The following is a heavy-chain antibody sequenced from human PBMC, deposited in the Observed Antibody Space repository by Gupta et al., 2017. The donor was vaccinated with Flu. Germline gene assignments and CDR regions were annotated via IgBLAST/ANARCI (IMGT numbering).Heavy chain of an antibody. CDR2: IHYSGTP. J-gene: IGHJ4*02. V-gene: IGHV4-39*01. D-gene: IGHD7-27*01. CDR3: ARSFTGDYFDS. Sequence: WIRQPPGKGLEWIGNIHYSGTPSYNPALKSRLTISEDMSKNKFSLNLTSVTAADTAIYFCARSFTGDYFDSWGQGTLVSVSS.